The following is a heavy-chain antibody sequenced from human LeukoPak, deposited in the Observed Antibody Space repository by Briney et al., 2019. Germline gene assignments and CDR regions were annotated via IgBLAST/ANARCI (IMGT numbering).Heavy chain of an antibody. CDR1: GYSITRGFS. J-gene: IGHJ5*02. CDR2: ISYDGST. CDR3: VREGAVPGIDP. Sequence: SETLSLTCAVSGYSITRGFSWGWIRQPPGKGLEWIAAISYDGSTDYKSTLQSRLTISRDTSKNEFSLRLTSVTATDTAVYYCVREGAVPGIDPWGQGTLATVSS. D-gene: IGHD3-16*01. V-gene: IGHV4-38-2*02.